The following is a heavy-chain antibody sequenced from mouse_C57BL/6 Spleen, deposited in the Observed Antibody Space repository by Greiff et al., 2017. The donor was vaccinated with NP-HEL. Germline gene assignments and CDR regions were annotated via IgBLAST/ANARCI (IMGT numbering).Heavy chain of an antibody. J-gene: IGHJ2*01. V-gene: IGHV1-15*01. CDR3: TSSTGYFDY. Sequence: SGAELVRPGASVTLSCKASGYTFTDYEMHWVKQTPVHGLEWIGAIDPETGGTAYNQKFKGKAILTADKSSSTAYMELRSLTSEDSAVYYCTSSTGYFDYWGQGTTLTVSS. D-gene: IGHD4-1*02. CDR1: GYTFTDYE. CDR2: IDPETGGT.